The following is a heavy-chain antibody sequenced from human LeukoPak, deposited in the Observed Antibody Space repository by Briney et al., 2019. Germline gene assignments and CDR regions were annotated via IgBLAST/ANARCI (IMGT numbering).Heavy chain of an antibody. D-gene: IGHD2-2*01. CDR1: GGTFSSYA. CDR3: ARDCSSTSCYDQYYYYGMDV. V-gene: IGHV1-69*04. Sequence: SVKVSCKASGGTFSSYAISWVRQAPGQGLEWMGRIIPILGIANYAQKFQGRVTITADKSTSTAYMELSSLRSEDTAVYYCARDCSSTSCYDQYYYYGMDVWGQGTTVTVSS. J-gene: IGHJ6*02. CDR2: IIPILGIA.